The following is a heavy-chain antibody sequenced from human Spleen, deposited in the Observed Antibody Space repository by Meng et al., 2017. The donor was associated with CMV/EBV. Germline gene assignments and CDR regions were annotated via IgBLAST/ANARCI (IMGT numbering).Heavy chain of an antibody. Sequence: SCSVSGGSISSSSYYWGWIRQSPGKGLEWIGDIYYSGRTNYNPSLKSRVTISVDTSRNQFSLKLTSVTAADTAFYYCAKRVRGYLYGLDVWGQGTTVTVSS. CDR3: AKRVRGYLYGLDV. CDR1: GGSISSSSYY. CDR2: IYYSGRT. J-gene: IGHJ6*02. V-gene: IGHV4-39*01. D-gene: IGHD5-12*01.